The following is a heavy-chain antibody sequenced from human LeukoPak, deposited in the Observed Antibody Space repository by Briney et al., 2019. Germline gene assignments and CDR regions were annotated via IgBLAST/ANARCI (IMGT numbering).Heavy chain of an antibody. V-gene: IGHV3-7*01. Sequence: QSGGSLRLSCAASGFTFSSYWMSWVRQAPGKGLEWVANIKQDGSEKYYVDSVKGRFTISRDNAKNSLYLQMNSLRAEDTAVYYCARDGITGTTFAFDIWGQGTMVTVSS. CDR1: GFTFSSYW. CDR3: ARDGITGTTFAFDI. CDR2: IKQDGSEK. D-gene: IGHD1-20*01. J-gene: IGHJ3*02.